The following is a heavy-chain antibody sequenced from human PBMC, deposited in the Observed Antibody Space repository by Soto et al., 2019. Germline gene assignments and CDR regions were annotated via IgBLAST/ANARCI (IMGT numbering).Heavy chain of an antibody. J-gene: IGHJ6*02. CDR1: GGSFSGYY. D-gene: IGHD3-10*01. V-gene: IGHV4-34*01. Sequence: SETLSLTCAVYGGSFSGYYWSWIRQPPGKGLEWIGEINHSGSTNYNPSLKSRVTISVDTSKNQFSLKLSSVTAADTAVYYCARGRITMVRGVITHYYYYGMDVWGQGTTVTAP. CDR3: ARGRITMVRGVITHYYYYGMDV. CDR2: INHSGST.